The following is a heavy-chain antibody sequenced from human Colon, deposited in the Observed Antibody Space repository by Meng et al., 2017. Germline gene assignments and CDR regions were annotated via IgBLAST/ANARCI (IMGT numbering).Heavy chain of an antibody. CDR3: ARGSGKGIDF. CDR2: VSYNGLT. CDR1: GGSISGGTYF. D-gene: IGHD3-10*01. V-gene: IGHV4-39*06. Sequence: SETLSLTCYVSGGSISGGTYFWARTRQPPGKGFDYIVSVSYNGLTYYNPSHKSRVTILEDTSTNQLPLRLASVTAADTAVYYCARGSGKGIDFWGQGRLVTVSS. J-gene: IGHJ4*02.